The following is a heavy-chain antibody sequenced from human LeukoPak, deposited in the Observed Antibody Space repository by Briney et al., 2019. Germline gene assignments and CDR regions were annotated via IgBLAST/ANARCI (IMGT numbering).Heavy chain of an antibody. CDR1: GGSFSGYY. Sequence: PSETLSLTCAVYGGSFSGYYWTWIRQPPGKGLEWIGEINHSGSTNYNPSLKSRVTISVGTSMNQFSLKLSSVTAADTAVYYCARLTKNDSGSFRFGKKKRGYMDVWGKGTTVTISS. J-gene: IGHJ6*03. CDR3: ARLTKNDSGSFRFGKKKRGYMDV. D-gene: IGHD3-10*01. CDR2: INHSGST. V-gene: IGHV4-34*01.